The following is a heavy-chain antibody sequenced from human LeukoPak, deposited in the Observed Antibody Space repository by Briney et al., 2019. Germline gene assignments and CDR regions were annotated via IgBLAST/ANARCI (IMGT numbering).Heavy chain of an antibody. CDR3: ARGRGVRVGDAFDI. CDR2: INPSGGST. V-gene: IGHV1-46*01. D-gene: IGHD2-15*01. J-gene: IGHJ3*02. Sequence: ASVKVSCKASGYTFTTYYMHWVRQAPGQGLEWMGMINPSGGSTTYGQKFQGRVTMTRDLSTSTVYMELRSLTSEDTAVYYCARGRGVRVGDAFDIWGQGTMVTVSS. CDR1: GYTFTTYY.